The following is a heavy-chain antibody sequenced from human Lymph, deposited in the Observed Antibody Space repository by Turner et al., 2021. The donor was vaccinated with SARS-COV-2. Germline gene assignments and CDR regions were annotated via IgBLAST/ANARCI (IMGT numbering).Heavy chain of an antibody. CDR3: ARDLHTAGGMDV. J-gene: IGHJ6*02. CDR2: IYSGGSS. CDR1: WVTVSRNY. D-gene: IGHD5-18*01. Sequence: EVQLVEYAGGLVQSGGSLRLFCAASWVTVSRNYMSWVLQAPGKGVDGVSVIYSGGSSYDADSVKGIFTISIHKSKNTLYLQMNSLRAEDTAVYYCARDLHTAGGMDVWGQGTTVTVSS. V-gene: IGHV3-53*04.